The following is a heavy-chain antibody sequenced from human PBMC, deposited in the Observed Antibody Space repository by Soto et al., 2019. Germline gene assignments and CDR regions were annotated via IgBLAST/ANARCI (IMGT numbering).Heavy chain of an antibody. Sequence: PSQTLSLTCAISGDSVSSDSAAWNWIRQSPSRGLEWLGRTYYRSKWYNDYAVSVSGRITINPDTSKNHFSLQLNSVTPEDTAVYYCAKDLRDQQRTLDFWGQGTLVTVSS. J-gene: IGHJ4*02. D-gene: IGHD1-1*01. CDR1: GDSVSSDSAA. CDR3: AKDLRDQQRTLDF. CDR2: TYYRSKWYN. V-gene: IGHV6-1*01.